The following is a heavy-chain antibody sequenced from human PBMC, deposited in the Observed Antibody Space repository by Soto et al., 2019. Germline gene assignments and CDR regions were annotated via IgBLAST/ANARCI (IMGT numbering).Heavy chain of an antibody. J-gene: IGHJ4*02. V-gene: IGHV4-4*07. CDR2: IYSGGRN. CDR3: ARGSSRWDY. CDR1: AASISRVY. Sequence: KTSETLSLTCTVPAASISRVYWSCIRQPAGKGLEWIGRIYSGGRNNYNPSLKSRVTMSVDTSKNQFSLRLSSVTAADTAMYYCARGSSRWDYWGQGPLVTVSS. D-gene: IGHD6-13*01.